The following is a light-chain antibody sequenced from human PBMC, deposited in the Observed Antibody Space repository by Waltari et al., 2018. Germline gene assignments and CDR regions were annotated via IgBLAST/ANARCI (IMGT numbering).Light chain of an antibody. CDR1: QSVRIF. J-gene: IGKJ1*01. Sequence: SCRASQSVRIFLAWYHQKPGQPPRLLIYHASSRAAGIPDRFSGSGSGTDFSLTISRLEPEDFAVYYCQKYESLPATFGQGTKVEIK. CDR3: QKYESLPAT. CDR2: HAS. V-gene: IGKV3-20*01.